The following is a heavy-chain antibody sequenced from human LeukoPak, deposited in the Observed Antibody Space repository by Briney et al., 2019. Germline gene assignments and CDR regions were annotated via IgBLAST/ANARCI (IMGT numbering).Heavy chain of an antibody. CDR3: AGSAARNYGMDV. V-gene: IGHV4-59*01. CDR1: GGSISSYY. J-gene: IGHJ6*02. D-gene: IGHD6-6*01. CDR2: IYSSVNT. Sequence: SETLSLTCTVSGGSISSYYWSWIRQPPGKGLEWIGNIYSSVNTKYNPALKSRVTISADTSKQQFFLKLTFVTAADTAVYYCAGSAARNYGMDVWGQGTTVTVSS.